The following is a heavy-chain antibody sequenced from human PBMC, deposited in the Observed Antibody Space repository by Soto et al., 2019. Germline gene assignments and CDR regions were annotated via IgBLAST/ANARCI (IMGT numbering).Heavy chain of an antibody. CDR3: ARDSPGDDLDY. CDR2: ISAYNGNT. D-gene: IGHD1-1*01. V-gene: IGHV1-18*01. J-gene: IGHJ4*02. Sequence: QVQLVQSGAEVKKPGASVKVSCKASGYTFTSYGISWVRQAPGQGLEWMGWISAYNGNTNYAQKHQGRVTMTTDTPTSTAYMELRSLISDDTAVYYCARDSPGDDLDYWGQGTLVTVSS. CDR1: GYTFTSYG.